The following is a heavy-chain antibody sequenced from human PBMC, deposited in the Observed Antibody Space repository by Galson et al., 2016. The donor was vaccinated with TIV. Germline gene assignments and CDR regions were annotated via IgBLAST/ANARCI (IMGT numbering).Heavy chain of an antibody. CDR3: ARDRIVDATYYYYYYGMDV. Sequence: LRLSCAASGLSVSINYMTWVRQPPGKGLEWVSLISDRGKTYYSDSVKGRFTISRDNSRNTLYLQMNGLRTEDAAVYYCARDRIVDATYYYYYYGMDVWGQGTAVTVSS. D-gene: IGHD1-26*01. J-gene: IGHJ6*02. CDR2: ISDRGKT. CDR1: GLSVSINY. V-gene: IGHV3-66*03.